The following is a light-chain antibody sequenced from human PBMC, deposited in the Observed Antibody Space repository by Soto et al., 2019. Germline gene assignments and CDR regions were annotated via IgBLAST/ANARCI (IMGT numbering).Light chain of an antibody. CDR1: QSVSSN. Sequence: EIVMTQSPATLSVSPGERATLSCRASQSVSSNLAWYQQKPGQAPRLLIYGASTRATGIPARFSGSGSGTEFTITISSLQSEYFAVYYFQQYNNWPLLTFGGGTKVESK. V-gene: IGKV3-15*01. CDR2: GAS. J-gene: IGKJ4*01. CDR3: QQYNNWPLLT.